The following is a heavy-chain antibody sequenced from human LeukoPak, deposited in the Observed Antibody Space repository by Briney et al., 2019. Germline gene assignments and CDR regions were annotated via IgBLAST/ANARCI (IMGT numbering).Heavy chain of an antibody. CDR1: GGSIRSYY. CDR2: IYYSGST. D-gene: IGHD1-26*01. CDR3: ARGGGVGYYYYYMDV. J-gene: IGHJ6*03. V-gene: IGHV4-59*01. Sequence: SETLSLTCTVSGGSIRSYYWSWIRQPPGKGLEWIGYIYYSGSTNYNPSLRSRVTISVDTSKNQFSLKLSSVTAADTAVYYCARGGGVGYYYYYMDVWGKGTTVTISS.